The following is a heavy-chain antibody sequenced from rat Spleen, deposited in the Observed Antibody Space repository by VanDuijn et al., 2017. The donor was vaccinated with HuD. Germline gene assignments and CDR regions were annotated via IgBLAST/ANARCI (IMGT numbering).Heavy chain of an antibody. Sequence: EVQLVESGGGQVQPGRSLKLSCVGSGFTFNDYWMTWVRQAPGKGLEGVASITDTGGNIYCPDSVEGRITISRDNAKSTLYMQMNSLRSEDTATYYCAREYYYTLDAWGHGTSVTVSS. CDR3: AREYYYTLDA. CDR2: ITDTGGNI. V-gene: IGHV5-31*01. J-gene: IGHJ4*01. CDR1: GFTFNDYW.